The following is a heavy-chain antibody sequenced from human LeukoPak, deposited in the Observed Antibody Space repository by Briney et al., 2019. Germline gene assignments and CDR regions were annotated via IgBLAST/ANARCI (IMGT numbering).Heavy chain of an antibody. Sequence: GGSLRLSCAASGFTFSSYAMHWVRQAPGKGLEWVAVISYDGSNKYYADSVKGRFTISRDNSKNTLYLQMNSLRAEDTAVYYCARAQFSSGWYEAGVDHWGQGTLVTVSS. CDR3: ARAQFSSGWYEAGVDH. CDR2: ISYDGSNK. J-gene: IGHJ4*02. V-gene: IGHV3-30*04. CDR1: GFTFSSYA. D-gene: IGHD6-19*01.